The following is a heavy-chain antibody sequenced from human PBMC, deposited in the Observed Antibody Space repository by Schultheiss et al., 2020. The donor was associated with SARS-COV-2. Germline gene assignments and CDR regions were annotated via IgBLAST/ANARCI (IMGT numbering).Heavy chain of an antibody. CDR2: IYTSGST. Sequence: GSLRLSCTVSGGSISSYYWSWIRQPAGKGLEWIGRIYTSGSTYYNPSLKSRVTISVDTSKNQFSLKLSSVTAADTAVYYCARIVPEFHCDYWGQGTLVTVSS. J-gene: IGHJ4*02. CDR3: ARIVPEFHCDY. V-gene: IGHV4-4*07. CDR1: GGSISSYY. D-gene: IGHD3-10*01.